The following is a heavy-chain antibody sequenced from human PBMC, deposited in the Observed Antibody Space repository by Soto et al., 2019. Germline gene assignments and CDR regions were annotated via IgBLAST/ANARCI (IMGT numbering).Heavy chain of an antibody. J-gene: IGHJ4*02. CDR2: IDLSGTTT. D-gene: IGHD2-21*01. CDR1: GFSFRDFS. Sequence: VQLLQSGGDLVQPGGSLRLSCAASGFSFRDFSMSWVRQAPGKGLEWVSFIDLSGTTTYYSDSVKGRFTISKDRYRNTVLLQMNRLRVEDTATDYCAKDRGPDGIYSFDYWGQGVLVTVSS. V-gene: IGHV3-23*03. CDR3: AKDRGPDGIYSFDY.